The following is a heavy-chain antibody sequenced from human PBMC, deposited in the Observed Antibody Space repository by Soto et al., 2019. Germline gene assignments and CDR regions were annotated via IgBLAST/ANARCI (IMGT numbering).Heavy chain of an antibody. J-gene: IGHJ4*02. CDR3: ARDSQYCSSTSCPSDY. D-gene: IGHD2-2*01. CDR1: GYTFTGYG. Sequence: ASVKVSCKASGYTFTGYGISWVRQAPGQGLEWMGWISAYNGNTNYAQKLQGRVTMTTDTSTSTAYMELSSLRSEDTAVYCCARDSQYCSSTSCPSDYWGQGTLATVSS. CDR2: ISAYNGNT. V-gene: IGHV1-18*01.